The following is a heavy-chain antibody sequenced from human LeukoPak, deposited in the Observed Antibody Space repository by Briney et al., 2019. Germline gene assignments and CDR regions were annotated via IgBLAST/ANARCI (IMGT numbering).Heavy chain of an antibody. J-gene: IGHJ4*02. CDR1: GFTFSSYS. D-gene: IGHD6-13*01. CDR2: ISSSSSYI. CDR3: ARDSTRWFSPSDH. Sequence: GGSLRLSCAASGFTFSSYSMNWVRQTPGKGLEWVSSISSSSSYIYYADSVKGRFTVSRDNAKNSLYLQMNTLGADDTAVYYCARDSTRWFSPSDHWGQGMLVTVSS. V-gene: IGHV3-21*01.